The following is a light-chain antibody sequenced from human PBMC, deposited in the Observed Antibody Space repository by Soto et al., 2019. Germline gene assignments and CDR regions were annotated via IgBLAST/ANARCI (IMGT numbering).Light chain of an antibody. CDR3: QQSYSSPLLA. J-gene: IGKJ4*01. CDR1: QIIDTY. V-gene: IGKV1-39*01. Sequence: DIHMTQSPSSLYASIGDRVTITCRSSQIIDTYVNWYQQKAGKAPKLLIYGVSKLQSGVPPRFSGSGSGTEFTLTITGLQPEDFATYYCQQSYSSPLLAFGGGTKVDIK. CDR2: GVS.